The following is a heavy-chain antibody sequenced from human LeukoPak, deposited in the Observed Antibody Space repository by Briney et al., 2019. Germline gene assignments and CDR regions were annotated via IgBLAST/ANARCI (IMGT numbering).Heavy chain of an antibody. Sequence: PGGSLRLSCAASGFTFGSYGMHWVRQAPGKGLEWVAFIRYDGSNKYYADSVKGRFTISRDNSKNTLYLQMNSLRAEDTAVYYCAKDPGHSSGYLIDYWGQGTLVTVSS. J-gene: IGHJ4*02. CDR3: AKDPGHSSGYLIDY. V-gene: IGHV3-30*02. CDR1: GFTFGSYG. CDR2: IRYDGSNK. D-gene: IGHD3-22*01.